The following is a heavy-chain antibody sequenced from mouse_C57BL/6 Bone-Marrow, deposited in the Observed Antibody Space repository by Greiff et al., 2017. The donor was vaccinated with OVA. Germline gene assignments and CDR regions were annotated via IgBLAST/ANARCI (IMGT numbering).Heavy chain of an antibody. CDR1: GYTFTSYG. Sequence: QVQLKESGAELARPGASVKLSCKASGYTFTSYGISWVKQRTGQGLEWIGEIYPRSGNTYYNEKFKGKATLTADKSSSTAYMELRSLTSEDSAVYFCAWRRNTVVADFDYWGQGTTLTVSS. CDR3: AWRRNTVVADFDY. CDR2: IYPRSGNT. V-gene: IGHV1-81*01. J-gene: IGHJ2*01. D-gene: IGHD1-1*01.